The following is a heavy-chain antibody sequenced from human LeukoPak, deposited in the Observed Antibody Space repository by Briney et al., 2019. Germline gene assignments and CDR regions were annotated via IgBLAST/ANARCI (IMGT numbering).Heavy chain of an antibody. CDR3: ARDQVLRRRDGYISPFGY. V-gene: IGHV1-46*01. CDR2: INPSGGST. CDR1: GGTFSSYA. Sequence: ASVKVSCKASGGTFSSYAISWVRQAPGQGLEWMGIINPSGGSTSYAQKFQGRVTMTRDTSTSTVYMELSSLRSEDTAVYYCARDQVLRRRDGYISPFGYWGQGTLVTVSS. J-gene: IGHJ4*02. D-gene: IGHD5-24*01.